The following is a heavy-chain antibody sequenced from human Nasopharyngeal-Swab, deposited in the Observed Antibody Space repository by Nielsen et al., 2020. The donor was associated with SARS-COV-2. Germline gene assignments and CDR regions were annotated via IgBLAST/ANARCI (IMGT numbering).Heavy chain of an antibody. CDR1: GFTFSDYS. J-gene: IGHJ6*02. CDR3: ARDKLGGGLGYYYGMDV. D-gene: IGHD1-26*01. CDR2: ISSSSSYI. Sequence: GGSLRLSCTGSGFTFSDYSMNWVRQAPGKGLEWASSISSSSSYIYYADSVKGRFTISRDNAKNSLYLQMNSLRAEDTAVYYCARDKLGGGLGYYYGMDVWGQGTTVTVSS. V-gene: IGHV3-21*01.